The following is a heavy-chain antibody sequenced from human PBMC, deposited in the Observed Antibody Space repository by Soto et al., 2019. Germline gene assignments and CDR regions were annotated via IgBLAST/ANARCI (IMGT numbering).Heavy chain of an antibody. V-gene: IGHV1-18*01. CDR1: GYTFSRYG. CDR2: ISGYNGDT. D-gene: IGHD2-8*01. Sequence: QGQLVQSGPEVKKPGASVKVSCKTSGYTFSRYGISWVRQAPGQGLEWMGWISGYNGDTNYAQKVQGRVTMTIDTSTYTAYMELRSLKSEDTAIYYCAKNGQPPYYYYGMDVWGQGTTVTVSS. CDR3: AKNGQPPYYYYGMDV. J-gene: IGHJ6*02.